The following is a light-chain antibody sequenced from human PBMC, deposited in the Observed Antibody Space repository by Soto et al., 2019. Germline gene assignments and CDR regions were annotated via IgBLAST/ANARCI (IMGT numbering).Light chain of an antibody. CDR2: GAS. CDR3: QQYFKWWT. V-gene: IGKV3-15*01. J-gene: IGKJ1*01. CDR1: QSVNTN. Sequence: VVMTQSPATLCVSLGERATLSCRASQSVNTNLAWYQQKPGQAPRLLVYGASTRATDVPARFSGSGSGTEFTLTINSLQSEDFAIYYCQQYFKWWTFGQGTKVEIK.